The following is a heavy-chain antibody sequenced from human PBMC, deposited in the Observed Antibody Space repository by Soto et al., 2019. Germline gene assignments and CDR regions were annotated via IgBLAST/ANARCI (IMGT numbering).Heavy chain of an antibody. Sequence: QVQLVQSGAEVKKPGASVKVSCKASGYTFTSYAMHWVRQAPGQRLEWMGWINAGNGNTKYSQKCQGRVTITRDTSASTAYMELSSLRSEDTAVYYCARRAVARVDYWGQGTLVTVSS. CDR3: ARRAVARVDY. V-gene: IGHV1-3*01. CDR1: GYTFTSYA. D-gene: IGHD6-19*01. J-gene: IGHJ4*02. CDR2: INAGNGNT.